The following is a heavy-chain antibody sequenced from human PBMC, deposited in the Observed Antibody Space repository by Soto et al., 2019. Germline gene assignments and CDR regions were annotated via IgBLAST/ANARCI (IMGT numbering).Heavy chain of an antibody. CDR1: GGTFSSYA. CDR2: IIPIFGTA. J-gene: IGHJ6*02. Sequence: ASVKVSCKASGGTFSSYAISWVRQAPGQGLEWMGGIIPIFGTANYAQKFQGRVTITADESTSTAYMELSSLRSEDTAVYYCASPPSTSADYYGMDVWGQGTTVTVSS. D-gene: IGHD2-2*01. V-gene: IGHV1-69*13. CDR3: ASPPSTSADYYGMDV.